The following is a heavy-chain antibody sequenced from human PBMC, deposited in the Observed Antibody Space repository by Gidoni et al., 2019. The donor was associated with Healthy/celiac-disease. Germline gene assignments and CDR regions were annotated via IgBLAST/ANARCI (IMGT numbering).Heavy chain of an antibody. CDR2: IYYSGST. CDR3: ARDMEAAAAPRGFDY. V-gene: IGHV4-30-4*01. J-gene: IGHJ4*02. Sequence: QVQLQASGPGLVKPSQTLSLTCTVSGGPISRGDYYWSWIRQPPGKGLEWIGYIYYSGSTYYNPSLKSRVTISVDTSKNQFSLKLSSVTAADTAVYYCARDMEAAAAPRGFDYWGQGTLVTVSS. CDR1: GGPISRGDYY. D-gene: IGHD6-13*01.